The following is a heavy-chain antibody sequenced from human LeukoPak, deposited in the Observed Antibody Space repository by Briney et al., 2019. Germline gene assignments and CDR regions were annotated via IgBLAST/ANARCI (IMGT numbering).Heavy chain of an antibody. CDR2: INSDGSIT. V-gene: IGHV3-74*01. J-gene: IGHJ4*02. D-gene: IGHD3-22*01. CDR3: VRDLWNFYDSSSSADS. Sequence: GGSLRLSCAASGFTFSSYWMHWVRQAPGKGLVWVSRINSDGSITSYADSVKGGFTISRDYAKNTLYLQMNSLRDEDTAVYYCVRDLWNFYDSSSSADSWGQGTLVTVSS. CDR1: GFTFSSYW.